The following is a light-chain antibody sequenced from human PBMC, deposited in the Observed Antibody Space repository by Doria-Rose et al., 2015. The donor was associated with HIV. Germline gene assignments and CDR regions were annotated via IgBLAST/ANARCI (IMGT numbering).Light chain of an antibody. CDR3: QQYGTSRGT. CDR1: QSFSSTY. V-gene: IGKV3-20*01. Sequence: CRASQSFSSTYLAWYQQKPGQAPRLLIYDASTRATGIPDGFSGSGSGTDFTLTICRLEPEDVAVYYCQQYGTSRGTFGQGTRLEIK. J-gene: IGKJ5*01. CDR2: DAS.